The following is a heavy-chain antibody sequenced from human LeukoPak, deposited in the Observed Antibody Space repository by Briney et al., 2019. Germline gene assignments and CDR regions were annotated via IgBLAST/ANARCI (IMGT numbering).Heavy chain of an antibody. V-gene: IGHV3-30*18. CDR3: AKDMVSFDY. Sequence: GGSLRLSCATSGFTFSSYGMHWVRQAPGKGLEWVAVISYDGSNKYYADSVKGRFTISRDNSKNTLYLQMNSLRAEDTAVYYCAKDMVSFDYWGQGTLVTVSS. CDR2: ISYDGSNK. J-gene: IGHJ4*02. CDR1: GFTFSSYG. D-gene: IGHD3-10*01.